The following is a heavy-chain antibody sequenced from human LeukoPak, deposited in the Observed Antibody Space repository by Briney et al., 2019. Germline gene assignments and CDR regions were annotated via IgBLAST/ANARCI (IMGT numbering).Heavy chain of an antibody. D-gene: IGHD2-15*01. Sequence: ASVKVSCKASGYTFTSYGMTWVRQAPGQGPEWMGWISAYNSNTNYAQKLQGRVTMTTDTSTSTAHMELRSLRSDDTAVYYCARRGGRGFVDYWGQGTLVTVSS. CDR2: ISAYNSNT. V-gene: IGHV1-18*01. CDR1: GYTFTSYG. CDR3: ARRGGRGFVDY. J-gene: IGHJ4*02.